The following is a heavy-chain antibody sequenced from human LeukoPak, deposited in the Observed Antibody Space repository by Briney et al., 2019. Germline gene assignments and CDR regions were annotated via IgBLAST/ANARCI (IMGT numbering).Heavy chain of an antibody. CDR1: GGSISSYY. J-gene: IGHJ3*02. CDR2: IYYSGST. CDR3: ARRSSWYQDAFDI. V-gene: IGHV4-59*08. Sequence: SETLSLTCTVSGGSISSYYWSWIRQPPGKGLEWIGYIYYSGSTNYNPSLKSRVTISVDTSKNPFSLKVSSVPAADTAVYYCARRSSWYQDAFDIWGQGTMVTVPS. D-gene: IGHD6-13*01.